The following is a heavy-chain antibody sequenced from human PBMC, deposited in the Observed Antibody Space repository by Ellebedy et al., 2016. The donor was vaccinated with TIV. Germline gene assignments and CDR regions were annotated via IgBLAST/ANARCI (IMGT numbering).Heavy chain of an antibody. CDR2: ISGSGGST. CDR1: GFTFSSYA. J-gene: IGHJ6*02. V-gene: IGHV3-23*01. D-gene: IGHD5-18*01. Sequence: PGGSLRLSCAASGFTFSSYAMSWVRQAPGKGLEWVSAISGSGGSTYYADSVKGRFTISRDNSKNTLYLQMNSLRAEDTAVYYCAKDGPNTPEQGAMVYYYYYYGMDVWGQGTTVTVSS. CDR3: AKDGPNTPEQGAMVYYYYYYGMDV.